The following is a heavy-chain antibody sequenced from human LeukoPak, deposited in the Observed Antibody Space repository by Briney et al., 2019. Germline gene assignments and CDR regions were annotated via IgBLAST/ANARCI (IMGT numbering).Heavy chain of an antibody. V-gene: IGHV5-51*01. D-gene: IGHD3-10*01. CDR2: IYPSDSDT. J-gene: IGHJ6*03. CDR3: ARSHYYGSGSDYYYYSMDV. Sequence: GESLKISCKASGYTSTNYCIACVRQMPGKRLEGMGIIYPSDSDTRYSPSFQDQVTLSADKSISTAYLQWSSLKASDTAMYYCARSHYYGSGSDYYYYSMDVWGKGTTVTVSS. CDR1: GYTSTNYC.